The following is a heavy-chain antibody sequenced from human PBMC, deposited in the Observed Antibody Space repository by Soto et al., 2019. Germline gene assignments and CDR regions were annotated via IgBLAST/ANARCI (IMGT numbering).Heavy chain of an antibody. CDR3: AKVPTNSLRETILYFDY. V-gene: IGHV3-9*01. J-gene: IGHJ4*02. Sequence: EVQLVESGGGLVQPGRSLRLSCAASGFTFDDYAMHWVRQAPGKGLEWVSGISWNSGSIGYADSVKGRFTISRDNAKNSLYLQMNSLRAEDTALYYCAKVPTNSLRETILYFDYWGQGTLVTVSS. CDR2: ISWNSGSI. CDR1: GFTFDDYA. D-gene: IGHD1-1*01.